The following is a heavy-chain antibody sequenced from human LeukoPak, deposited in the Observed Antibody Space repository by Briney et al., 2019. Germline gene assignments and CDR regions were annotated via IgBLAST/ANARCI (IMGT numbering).Heavy chain of an antibody. CDR2: ISGGGRST. J-gene: IGHJ6*03. V-gene: IGHV3-23*01. Sequence: PGGSLRLSCAASGFTFSSYAMTWVRQAPGRGLEWVSDISGGGRSTNYADSVKGRFTISRDNSENTLYLQMNSLTAADTAVHYCAKAHSSSVYYYYMDVWGKGTTVTVSS. CDR1: GFTFSSYA. CDR3: AKAHSSSVYYYYMDV. D-gene: IGHD2-8*01.